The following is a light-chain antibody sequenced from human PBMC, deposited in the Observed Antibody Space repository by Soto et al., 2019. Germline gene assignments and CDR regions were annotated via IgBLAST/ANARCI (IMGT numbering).Light chain of an antibody. CDR1: QSVSSSY. Sequence: EIVLTQSPGTLSLSPGERATLSCRASQSVSSSYLAWYQQKPGQAPRLLIYGASSRATGIPDRFSGSGSGTDFTLTISRLEPEDVAVYSCQQYGSSPPMYTFGQGTKLEIK. CDR3: QQYGSSPPMYT. J-gene: IGKJ2*01. V-gene: IGKV3-20*01. CDR2: GAS.